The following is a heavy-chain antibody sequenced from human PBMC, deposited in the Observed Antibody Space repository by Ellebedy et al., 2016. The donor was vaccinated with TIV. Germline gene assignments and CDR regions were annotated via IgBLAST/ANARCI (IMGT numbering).Heavy chain of an antibody. J-gene: IGHJ3*02. CDR3: ARDSVPRPYYYDSSGSNAFDI. V-gene: IGHV3-30-3*01. D-gene: IGHD3-22*01. CDR2: ISYDGSNK. CDR1: GFTFSSYA. Sequence: GESLKISCAASGFTFSSYAMHWVRQAPGKGLEWVAVISYDGSNKYYADSVKGRFTISRDNSKNTLYLQMNSLRAEDTAVYYCARDSVPRPYYYDSSGSNAFDIWGQGTMVTVSS.